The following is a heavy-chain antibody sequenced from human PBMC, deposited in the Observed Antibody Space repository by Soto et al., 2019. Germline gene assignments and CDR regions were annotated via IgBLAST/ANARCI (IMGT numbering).Heavy chain of an antibody. CDR1: GDTFTDYY. D-gene: IGHD2-21*02. J-gene: IGHJ4*02. V-gene: IGHV1-46*01. CDR3: ARGGHVVVVTAALDY. Sequence: QVQLMQSGAEVKKPGASVKVSCKASGDTFTDYYIHWVRQAPGQGLEWMGTVNPSGGHTTYAQHFLVRVTMTRDTSTSTLYMELTSLTYDDTAIYYCARGGHVVVVTAALDYWGQGTLVTVSS. CDR2: VNPSGGHT.